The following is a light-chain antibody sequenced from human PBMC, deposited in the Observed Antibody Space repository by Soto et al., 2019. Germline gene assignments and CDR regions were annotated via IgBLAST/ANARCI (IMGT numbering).Light chain of an antibody. J-gene: IGLJ2*01. Sequence: ALTQPASVSGSPGQSITISCTGTSSDVGSYNYVSWYQQHPGKAPKLMIYDVSNRPSGVSNRFSGSKSGNTASLTISGLQAEDEADYYCSSYSSTNTLVVFGGGTKLTVL. V-gene: IGLV2-14*01. CDR3: SSYSSTNTLVV. CDR2: DVS. CDR1: SSDVGSYNY.